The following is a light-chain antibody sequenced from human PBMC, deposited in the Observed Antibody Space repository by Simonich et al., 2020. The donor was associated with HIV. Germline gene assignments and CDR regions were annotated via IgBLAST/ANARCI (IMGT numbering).Light chain of an antibody. Sequence: DIVMTQSPDFLAVSVGEGAAISCKSSQSVLYSSNNMNYLAWYQQKSGQPPKRLIYWASTRESGVSDRFSGSGSGTDFTLTISSLQAEDVAVYYCQQYYDTPYTFGQGTKVEIK. J-gene: IGKJ2*01. CDR2: WAS. CDR3: QQYYDTPYT. CDR1: QSVLYSSNNMNY. V-gene: IGKV4-1*01.